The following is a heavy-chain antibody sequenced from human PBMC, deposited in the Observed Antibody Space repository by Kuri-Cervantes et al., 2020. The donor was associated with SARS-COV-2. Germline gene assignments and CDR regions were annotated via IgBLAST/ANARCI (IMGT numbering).Heavy chain of an antibody. Sequence: GESLKISCAASGFTFSSYSMNWVRQAPGKGLEWVAVIWYDGSNKYYADSVKGRFTISRDNSKNTLYLQMNSQRAEDTAVYYCARDGAGFDYWGQGTLVTVSS. D-gene: IGHD6-19*01. CDR2: IWYDGSNK. J-gene: IGHJ4*02. V-gene: IGHV3-33*08. CDR1: GFTFSSYS. CDR3: ARDGAGFDY.